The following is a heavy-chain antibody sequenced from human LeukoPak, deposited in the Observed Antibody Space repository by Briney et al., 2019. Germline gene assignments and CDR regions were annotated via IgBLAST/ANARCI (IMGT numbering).Heavy chain of an antibody. CDR2: ISGDGART. D-gene: IGHD2-21*01. Sequence: GGSLRLSCAASGFSFNNYVTSWVRQAPGKGLEWVSAISGDGARTYYADSVKGWFTISRDNSKNTLDLQMNSLRAEDTAIYYCAKTVVVITFRFDSWGQGSLVTVSS. J-gene: IGHJ4*02. CDR1: GFSFNNYV. V-gene: IGHV3-23*01. CDR3: AKTVVVITFRFDS.